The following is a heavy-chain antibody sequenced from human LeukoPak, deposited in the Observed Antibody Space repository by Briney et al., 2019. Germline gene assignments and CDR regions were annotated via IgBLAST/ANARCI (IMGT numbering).Heavy chain of an antibody. D-gene: IGHD1-1*01. CDR1: GGSISSGSYY. Sequence: SETLSLTCTVSGGSISSGSYYWSWIRQPAGKGLEWIGRIYTSGSTNYNPSLKSRVTISVDTSKNQFSLKLSSVTAADTAVYYCARVPSGGNADIWGQGTMVTVSS. V-gene: IGHV4-61*02. J-gene: IGHJ3*02. CDR2: IYTSGST. CDR3: ARVPSGGNADI.